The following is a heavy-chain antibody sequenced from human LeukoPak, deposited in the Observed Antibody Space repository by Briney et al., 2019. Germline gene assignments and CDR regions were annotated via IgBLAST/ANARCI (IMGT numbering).Heavy chain of an antibody. CDR3: AKDFGIADHDSAY. D-gene: IGHD3-10*01. J-gene: IGHJ4*02. CDR1: GFTFSSYG. CDR2: IRYDGSNK. V-gene: IGHV3-30*02. Sequence: GGSLRLSCAASGFTFSSYGMHWVRQAPGKGLEWVAFIRYDGSNKYYADSVKGRFTISRDNSKNTLYLQMNSLRAEDTAVYYCAKDFGIADHDSAYWGQGTLVTVSS.